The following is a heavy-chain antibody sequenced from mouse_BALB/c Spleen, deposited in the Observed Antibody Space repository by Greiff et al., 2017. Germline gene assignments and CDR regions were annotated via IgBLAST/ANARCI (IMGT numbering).Heavy chain of an antibody. CDR1: GYAFTNYL. J-gene: IGHJ3*01. Sequence: QVQLKESGAELVRPGTSVKVSCKASGYAFTNYLIEWVKQRPGQGLEWIGVINPGSGGTNYNEKFKGKATLTADKSSSTAYMQLSSLTSDDSAVYFCARGEVWSFAYWGQGTLVTVSA. D-gene: IGHD2-10*02. CDR3: ARGEVWSFAY. V-gene: IGHV1-54*01. CDR2: INPGSGGT.